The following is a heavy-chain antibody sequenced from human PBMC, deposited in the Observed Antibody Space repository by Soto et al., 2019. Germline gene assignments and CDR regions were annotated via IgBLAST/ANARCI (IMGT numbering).Heavy chain of an antibody. Sequence: GGSLRLSCAASGFTFSSYAMSWVRQAPGKGLEWVSAISGSGGSTYYADSVKGRFTISRDNSKNTLYLQMNSLRAEDTAVYYCANFHRGYHIRAFDYWGQGTLVTVSS. D-gene: IGHD3-16*02. CDR3: ANFHRGYHIRAFDY. CDR2: ISGSGGST. V-gene: IGHV3-23*01. CDR1: GFTFSSYA. J-gene: IGHJ4*02.